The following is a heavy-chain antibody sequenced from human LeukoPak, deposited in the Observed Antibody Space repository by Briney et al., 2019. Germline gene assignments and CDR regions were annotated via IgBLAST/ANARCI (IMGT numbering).Heavy chain of an antibody. CDR2: IYPGDSDT. CDR3: ARGDNSGWYFFDY. J-gene: IGHJ4*02. D-gene: IGHD6-19*01. Sequence: GESLKISCKASGYSFTTYWIGWVRQMPGKGLEWMGNIYPGDSDTRYSPSFQGQVTISADKSISTAYLQWRNLQAPDTAMYYCARGDNSGWYFFDYWGQGTLVTVSS. V-gene: IGHV5-51*01. CDR1: GYSFTTYW.